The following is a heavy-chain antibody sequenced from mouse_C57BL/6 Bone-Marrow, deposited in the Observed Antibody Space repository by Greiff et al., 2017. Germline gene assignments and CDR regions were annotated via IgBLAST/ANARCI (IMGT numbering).Heavy chain of an antibody. D-gene: IGHD1-1*01. CDR1: GFNIKDDY. CDR2: IDPENGDT. V-gene: IGHV14-4*01. J-gene: IGHJ4*01. CDR3: TTLTTVVATDYAMDY. Sequence: EVQLQESGAELVRPWASVKLSCTASGFNIKDDYMHWVKQRPEQGLEWIGWIDPENGDTEYASKFQGKATITADTSSNTAYLQLSSLTSEDTAVYYCTTLTTVVATDYAMDYWGQGTSVTVSS.